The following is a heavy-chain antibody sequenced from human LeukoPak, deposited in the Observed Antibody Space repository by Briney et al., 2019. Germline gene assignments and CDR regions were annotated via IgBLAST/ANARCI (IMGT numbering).Heavy chain of an antibody. Sequence: PSETLPLTCTVSGGSISSSSYYWGWIRQPPGKGLEWIGSIYYSGSTYYNPSLKSRVTISVDTSKNQFSLKLSSVTAADTAVYYCAGSYSSQDTYYYDSSGPYPFDIWGQGTMVTVSS. V-gene: IGHV4-39*01. J-gene: IGHJ3*02. D-gene: IGHD3-22*01. CDR2: IYYSGST. CDR1: GGSISSSSYY. CDR3: AGSYSSQDTYYYDSSGPYPFDI.